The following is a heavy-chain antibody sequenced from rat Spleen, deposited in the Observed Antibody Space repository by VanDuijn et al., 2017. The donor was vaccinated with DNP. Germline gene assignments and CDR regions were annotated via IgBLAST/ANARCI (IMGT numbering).Heavy chain of an antibody. J-gene: IGHJ4*01. CDR1: DYSITSVYR. CDR2: VNSAGTT. CDR3: ARQDNSGYYAMDA. Sequence: EVQLQESGPGLVKPSQSLSLTCSVTDYSITSVYRWNWIRKFPGNKLEWMGSVNSAGTTNYNPSLKSRISITRDTSKNQLFLQVNSVTTEDTATYYCARQDNSGYYAMDAWGQGTSVTVSS. V-gene: IGHV3-3*01. D-gene: IGHD4-3*01.